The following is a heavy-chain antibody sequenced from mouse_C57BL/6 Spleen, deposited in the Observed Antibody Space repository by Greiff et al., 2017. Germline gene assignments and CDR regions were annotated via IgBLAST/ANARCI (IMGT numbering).Heavy chain of an antibody. Sequence: EVQLQQSGAELVRPGASVKLSCTASGFNIKDDYMHWVKQRPEQGLEWIGWIDPENGDTEYASKFQGKAPITADTSSNTAYLQLSSLPSEDTAVYYCTRGGNYVFYAMDYWGQGTSVTVSS. V-gene: IGHV14-4*01. CDR2: IDPENGDT. CDR1: GFNIKDDY. J-gene: IGHJ4*01. D-gene: IGHD2-1*01. CDR3: TRGGNYVFYAMDY.